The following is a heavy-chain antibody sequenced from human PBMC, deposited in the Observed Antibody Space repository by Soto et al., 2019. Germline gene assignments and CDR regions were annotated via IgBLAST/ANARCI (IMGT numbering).Heavy chain of an antibody. D-gene: IGHD4-4*01. CDR1: GFTFSTYP. V-gene: IGHV3-23*01. CDR2: ISGSGIST. CDR3: VKPPVITASYYYYDMDV. J-gene: IGHJ6*02. Sequence: EAQLLESGGGLVQPGGSLRLSCAPSGFTFSTYPMSWVRQAPGKGLEWVSGISGSGISTYYTDSVKGRFTISRDNSKNTVFLQMNSMRDEDTAVYYCVKPPVITASYYYYDMDVWGQGTTVTVSS.